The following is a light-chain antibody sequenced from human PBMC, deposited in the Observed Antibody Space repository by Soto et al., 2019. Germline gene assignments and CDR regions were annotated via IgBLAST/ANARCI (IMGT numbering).Light chain of an antibody. J-gene: IGKJ1*01. CDR2: AAS. CDR1: QSVSIW. V-gene: IGKV1-5*01. CDR3: QQYKNYLT. Sequence: DIQMTQSPSTLSASVGDRVTFTCRASQSVSIWLAWYQQKPGKAPKLLISAASTLESGVPSRFSGSGSGTEFTLTISSLQPDDFATYYCQQYKNYLTFGQGTKVEIK.